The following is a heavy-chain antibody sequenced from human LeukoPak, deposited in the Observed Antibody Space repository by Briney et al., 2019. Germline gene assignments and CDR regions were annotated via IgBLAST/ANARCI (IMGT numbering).Heavy chain of an antibody. CDR1: GFTFSSYG. J-gene: IGHJ3*02. D-gene: IGHD3-3*01. Sequence: GGSLRLSCAASGFTFSSYGMHWVRQAPGKGLEWVAVIWYDGSNRYYADSVKGRFTISRDNSKNTLYLQMNSLRAEDTAAYYCAKPSHPTYYDFWSGYPPDAFDIWGQGTMVTVSS. CDR3: AKPSHPTYYDFWSGYPPDAFDI. CDR2: IWYDGSNR. V-gene: IGHV3-33*06.